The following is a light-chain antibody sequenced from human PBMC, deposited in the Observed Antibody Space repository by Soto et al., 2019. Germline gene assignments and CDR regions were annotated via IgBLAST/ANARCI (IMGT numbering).Light chain of an antibody. J-gene: IGLJ3*02. CDR1: SSDVGGYNY. CDR3: SSYTSSSTNWV. Sequence: QSALTQPASVSGSPGQSITISCTGTSSDVGGYNYVSWYQQHPGKAPKLMIYEVSNRPSGVSNRFSGSKSGNTASLTISGLQAEDGADYYCSSYTSSSTNWVFGGGTKLPVL. V-gene: IGLV2-14*01. CDR2: EVS.